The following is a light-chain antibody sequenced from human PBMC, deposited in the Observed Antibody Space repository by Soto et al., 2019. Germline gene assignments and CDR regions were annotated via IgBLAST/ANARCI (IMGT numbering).Light chain of an antibody. J-gene: IGKJ3*01. V-gene: IGKV1-33*01. CDR3: QKCDYLPI. CDR1: HDITSY. Sequence: DIQMTQSPSSLSASVGDRVTITCQASHDITSYLNWYQHKPGKPPKLLIYDASILEAGVPSRFSGSGSGTHFTFTISSLQPEDVATYYCQKCDYLPIFGPGTTVDFK. CDR2: DAS.